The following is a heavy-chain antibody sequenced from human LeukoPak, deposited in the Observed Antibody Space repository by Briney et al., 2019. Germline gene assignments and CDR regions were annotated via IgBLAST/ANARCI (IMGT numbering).Heavy chain of an antibody. D-gene: IGHD6-19*01. CDR3: AKSARRIAVAGPVDY. V-gene: IGHV3-7*01. Sequence: GGSLRLSCAASGFTFSSYWMSWVRQAPGKGLEWVANIKQDGSEKYYVDSVKGRFTISRDNAENSLYLQMNSLRAEDTAVYYCAKSARRIAVAGPVDYWGQGTLVTVSS. CDR1: GFTFSSYW. J-gene: IGHJ4*02. CDR2: IKQDGSEK.